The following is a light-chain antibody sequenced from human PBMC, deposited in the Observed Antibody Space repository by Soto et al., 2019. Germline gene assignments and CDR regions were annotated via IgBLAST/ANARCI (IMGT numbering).Light chain of an antibody. CDR3: QPYYSYPRT. CDR2: AAS. J-gene: IGKJ1*01. Sequence: AIRMTQSPSSLSASTGDRVTITCRASQGISSYLAWYQQKPGKAPKLLIYAASTLQSGVPSRFSGSGSGTDFTLTISCLQSEDFATYYCQPYYSYPRTFGQGTKVELK. V-gene: IGKV1-8*01. CDR1: QGISSY.